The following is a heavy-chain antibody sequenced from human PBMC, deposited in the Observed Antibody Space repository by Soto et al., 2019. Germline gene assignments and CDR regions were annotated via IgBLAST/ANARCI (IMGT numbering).Heavy chain of an antibody. Sequence: QVQLVQSGAEVKKPGASVKVSCKASGYTFTSYYMHWVRQAPGQGLEWMGIINPSGGSTSYAQKFQGRVTMTRDTSRSTVYMELSSLRSEDTAVYYCARGKGGYEVYANGPGDYWGQGTLVTVSS. J-gene: IGHJ4*02. CDR2: INPSGGST. D-gene: IGHD2-8*01. CDR3: ARGKGGYEVYANGPGDY. V-gene: IGHV1-46*01. CDR1: GYTFTSYY.